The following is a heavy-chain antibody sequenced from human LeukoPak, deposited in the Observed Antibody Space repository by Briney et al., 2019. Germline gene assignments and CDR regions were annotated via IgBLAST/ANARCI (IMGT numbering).Heavy chain of an antibody. CDR2: IIPIFGTA. J-gene: IGHJ6*02. CDR1: GGTFSSYA. CDR3: ARDPSVYYYYYGMDV. V-gene: IGHV1-69*13. Sequence: WASVKVSCKASGGTFSSYAISWVRQAPGQGLEWMGGIIPIFGTANYAQKFQGRVTITADESTSTAYMELSSLRSEDTAVYYCARDPSVYYYYYGMDVWGQGTTVTVSS.